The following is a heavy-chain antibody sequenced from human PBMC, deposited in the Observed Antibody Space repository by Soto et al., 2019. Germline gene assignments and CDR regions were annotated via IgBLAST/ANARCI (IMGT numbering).Heavy chain of an antibody. J-gene: IGHJ4*02. Sequence: GGSLRLSCVASGFTFNSYAMHWVRQAPGKGLEWVALMSFDGSKEYYADSVKGRFTVSRDTSKDTLYLQMNSLRAEDTAVYYCVKAEALPIFGVVPGGLDYWGQGTLVTVSS. V-gene: IGHV3-30*18. D-gene: IGHD3-3*01. CDR2: MSFDGSKE. CDR3: VKAEALPIFGVVPGGLDY. CDR1: GFTFNSYA.